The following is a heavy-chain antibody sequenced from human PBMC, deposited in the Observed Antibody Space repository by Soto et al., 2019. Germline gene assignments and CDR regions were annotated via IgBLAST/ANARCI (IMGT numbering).Heavy chain of an antibody. Sequence: GGSLRLSCAASGFTFSSYAMSRVRQAPGKGLEWVSSINENSSYIYYAHSLRGRFTISRDNAKESLYLQMNSLRAEDTAVYYCVRDFGWYFRSGYMDVWGDGATVTVSS. CDR1: GFTFSSYA. CDR2: INENSSYI. V-gene: IGHV3-21*01. J-gene: IGHJ6*03. CDR3: VRDFGWYFRSGYMDV. D-gene: IGHD3-3*01.